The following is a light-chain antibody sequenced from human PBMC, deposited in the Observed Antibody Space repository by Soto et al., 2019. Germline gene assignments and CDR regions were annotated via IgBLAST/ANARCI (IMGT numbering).Light chain of an antibody. CDR2: DVT. J-gene: IGLJ1*01. CDR1: SSDVGGYKY. V-gene: IGLV2-14*01. Sequence: QSALTQPASVSESPGQSITISCTGSSSDVGGYKYVSWYQQHPGKAPKLLIYDVTNRPSGVSNRFSGSKSGYTASLTISGLQSEDEADYYCSSYTSFKTLVFGTGTKVPVL. CDR3: SSYTSFKTLV.